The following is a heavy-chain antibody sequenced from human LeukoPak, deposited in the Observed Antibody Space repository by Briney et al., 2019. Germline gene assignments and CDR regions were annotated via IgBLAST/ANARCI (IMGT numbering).Heavy chain of an antibody. Sequence: SETLSLTCTVSGGSISSSSYYWGWIRQPPGKGLEWIGSIYYTGTTYYKPSLKSRLTISVDTFNNQFSLRLTSVTAADTAVYYCAREIGETTITSSGEHWGQGSLVTVSS. CDR2: IYYTGTT. D-gene: IGHD1-14*01. J-gene: IGHJ4*02. V-gene: IGHV4-39*07. CDR3: AREIGETTITSSGEH. CDR1: GGSISSSSYY.